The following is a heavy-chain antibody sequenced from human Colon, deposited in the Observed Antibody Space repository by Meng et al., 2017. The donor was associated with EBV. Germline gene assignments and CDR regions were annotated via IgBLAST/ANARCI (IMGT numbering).Heavy chain of an antibody. CDR1: GGSISSGDYY. D-gene: IGHD5-12*01. CDR2: IYYSGST. Sequence: QVQRQESGPGLVKPSHPLSLTCTVSGGSISSGDYYWSWIRQPPGKGLEWIGYIYYSGSTYYNPSLKSRVTISVDTSKNQFSLKLSSVTAADTAVYYCARDRGGLGAFDYWGQGTLVTVSS. V-gene: IGHV4-30-4*01. CDR3: ARDRGGLGAFDY. J-gene: IGHJ4*02.